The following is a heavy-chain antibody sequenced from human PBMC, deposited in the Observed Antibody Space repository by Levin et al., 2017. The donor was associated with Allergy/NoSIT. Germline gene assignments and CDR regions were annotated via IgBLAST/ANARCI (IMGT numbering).Heavy chain of an antibody. D-gene: IGHD1-1*01. J-gene: IGHJ4*02. CDR1: GYTFISYG. V-gene: IGHV1-18*01. Sequence: ASVKVSCKASGYTFISYGISWVQQAPGQGLEWMGWIDPYNGNTNYAQNFQGRLTVTTDTSTSAAYMELRSLRSDDSAVYYCARDHNFEPDYWGQGTLVTVSS. CDR2: IDPYNGNT. CDR3: ARDHNFEPDY.